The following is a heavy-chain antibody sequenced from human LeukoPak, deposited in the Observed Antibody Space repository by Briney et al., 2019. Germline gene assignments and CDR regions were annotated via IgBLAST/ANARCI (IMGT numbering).Heavy chain of an antibody. CDR3: ARAQTMVSDY. CDR1: GFTFSSFT. J-gene: IGHJ4*02. D-gene: IGHD2-8*01. CDR2: ITESSTHI. Sequence: GGSLRLSCASSGFTFSSFTMNWVRQAPGKGLEWVSSITESSTHIYYADSVKGRFTISRDNAKDSLYLRMNSLRADDTAVYYCARAQTMVSDYWGQGTLVTVSS. V-gene: IGHV3-21*01.